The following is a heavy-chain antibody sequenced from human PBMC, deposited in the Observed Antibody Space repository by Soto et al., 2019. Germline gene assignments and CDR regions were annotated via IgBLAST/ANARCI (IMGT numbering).Heavy chain of an antibody. CDR1: GGTFGSQG. CDR2: FIAMLGTP. CDR3: ARGAMANFDY. V-gene: IGHV1-69*13. D-gene: IGHD5-18*01. J-gene: IGHJ4*02. Sequence: SVKVSCKAPGGTFGSQGIAWVRQAPGQGLEWMGGFIAMLGTPTYAKKVQGRATISADESLTSSYLELRSLRSEDTGVYFCARGAMANFDYWGQGTVVTVSS.